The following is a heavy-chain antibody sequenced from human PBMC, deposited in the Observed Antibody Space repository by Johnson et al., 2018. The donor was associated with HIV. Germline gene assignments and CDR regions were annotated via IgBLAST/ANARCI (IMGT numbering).Heavy chain of an antibody. CDR3: ASGLGIVGATRSAFDI. CDR2: IYSGGST. CDR1: GFTVSSNY. J-gene: IGHJ3*02. V-gene: IGHV3-66*01. D-gene: IGHD1-26*01. Sequence: VQLVESGGGVVRPGGSLRLSCAASGFTVSSNYMSWVRQAPGKGLEWVSVIYSGGSTYYADSVKGRFTISRDNAKNSLSLQMNSLRAEDTAVYYCASGLGIVGATRSAFDIWGQGTMVTVSS.